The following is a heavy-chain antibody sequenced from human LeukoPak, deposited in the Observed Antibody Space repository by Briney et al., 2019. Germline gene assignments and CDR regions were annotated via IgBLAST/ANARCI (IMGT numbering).Heavy chain of an antibody. CDR3: AKGESNWDYYFDY. D-gene: IGHD7-27*01. V-gene: IGHV3-23*01. CDR1: GFTYSSYA. J-gene: IGHJ4*02. CDR2: ISSSRGST. Sequence: GGSLRLSCAASGFTYSSYAMSWVRQAPGKGLEWVSAISSSRGSTYYADSVKGRFTISRDNSKNTLFLQMNSLRAEDTAVYYCAKGESNWDYYFDYWGQGTLVTVSS.